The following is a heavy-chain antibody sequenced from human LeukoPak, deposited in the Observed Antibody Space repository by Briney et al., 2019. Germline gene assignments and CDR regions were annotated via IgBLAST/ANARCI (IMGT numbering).Heavy chain of an antibody. D-gene: IGHD2-15*01. CDR3: ARVKGYCSGGSCYDYYYYYYMDV. Sequence: SETLSLTCTVSGGSINRNSYYWGWIRQPPGKGLEWIGTIYYSGSTYYNPSLKSRVTISVDTSKNQFSLKLSSVTAADTAVYYCARVKGYCSGGSCYDYYYYYYMDVWGKGTTVTISS. J-gene: IGHJ6*03. V-gene: IGHV4-39*07. CDR1: GGSINRNSYY. CDR2: IYYSGST.